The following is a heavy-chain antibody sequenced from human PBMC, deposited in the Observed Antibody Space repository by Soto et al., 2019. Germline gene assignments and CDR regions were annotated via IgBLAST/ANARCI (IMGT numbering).Heavy chain of an antibody. Sequence: PSETLSLTCTVSGGSISSGGYYWSWIRQHPGKGLEWIGYIYYSGSTYYNPSLKSRVTISVDTSKNQFSLKLSSVTAADTAVYYCARWVVTTLPLNYYGMDVWGQGTTVTVSS. V-gene: IGHV4-31*03. J-gene: IGHJ6*02. CDR3: ARWVVTTLPLNYYGMDV. D-gene: IGHD2-21*02. CDR2: IYYSGST. CDR1: GGSISSGGYY.